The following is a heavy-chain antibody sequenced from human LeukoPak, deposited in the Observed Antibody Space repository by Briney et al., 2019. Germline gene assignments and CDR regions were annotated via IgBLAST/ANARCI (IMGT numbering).Heavy chain of an antibody. CDR3: ARGPTTVTRAFDY. CDR2: IYYSGST. CDR1: GGSISSYY. Sequence: SETLSLTCTVSGGSISSYYWSWIRQPPGKGLEWIGYIYYSGSTPYNPSLNSRVSISVDTSKNQLSLKLSSVTAADTAVYYCARGPTTVTRAFDYWGQGTLVTVSS. V-gene: IGHV4-59*12. J-gene: IGHJ4*02. D-gene: IGHD4-17*01.